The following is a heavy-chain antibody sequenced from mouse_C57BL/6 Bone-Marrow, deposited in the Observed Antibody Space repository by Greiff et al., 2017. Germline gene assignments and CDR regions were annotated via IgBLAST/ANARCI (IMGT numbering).Heavy chain of an antibody. CDR2: ISSVSSTI. J-gene: IGHJ4*01. V-gene: IGHV5-17*01. D-gene: IGHD1-1*02. Sequence: EVKLVESGGGLVKPGGSLKLSCAASGFTFSDYGMHWVRQAPEKGLEWVAYISSVSSTIYYADTVKGRFTISRDNAKNTLFLQMTSLRSEDTAMYYCEGGYAMDYWGQGTSVTVSS. CDR3: EGGYAMDY. CDR1: GFTFSDYG.